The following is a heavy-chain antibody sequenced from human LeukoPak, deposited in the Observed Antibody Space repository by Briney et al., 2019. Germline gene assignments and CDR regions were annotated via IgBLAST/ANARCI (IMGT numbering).Heavy chain of an antibody. J-gene: IGHJ4*02. D-gene: IGHD3-22*01. CDR3: AKHEGSYFDKSGYTFEY. CDR1: GGSFSGYY. V-gene: IGHV4-34*01. Sequence: PSETLSLTCAVYGGSFSGYYWSWIRQPPGKGLEWIGEINHSGSTNYNPSLKSRVTISVDTSRNQFSLKLSSVSAADRGIYYCAKHEGSYFDKSGYTFEYWGQGILVTVSS. CDR2: INHSGST.